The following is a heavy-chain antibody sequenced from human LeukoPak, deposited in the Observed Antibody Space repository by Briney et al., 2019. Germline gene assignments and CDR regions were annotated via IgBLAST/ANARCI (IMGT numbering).Heavy chain of an antibody. V-gene: IGHV1-8*01. Sequence: ASVEVSCKASGYTFTSYDINWVRQATGQGLEWMGWMNPNSGNTGYAQKFQGRVTMTRNTSISTAYMELSSLRSEDTAVYYCARGAMVYAMSTYYYYGMDVWGQGTTVTVSS. CDR3: ARGAMVYAMSTYYYYGMDV. D-gene: IGHD2-8*01. J-gene: IGHJ6*02. CDR2: MNPNSGNT. CDR1: GYTFTSYD.